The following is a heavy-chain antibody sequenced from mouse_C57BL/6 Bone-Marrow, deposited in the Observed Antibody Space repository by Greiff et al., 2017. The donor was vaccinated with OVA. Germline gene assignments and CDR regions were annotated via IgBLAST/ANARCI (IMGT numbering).Heavy chain of an antibody. CDR3: ARFFYGHYYAMDY. D-gene: IGHD2-1*01. CDR2: INPGSGGT. J-gene: IGHJ4*01. V-gene: IGHV1-54*01. CDR1: GYAFTNYL. Sequence: VHLVESGAELVRPGTSVKVSCKASGYAFTNYLIEWVKQRPGQGLEWIGVINPGSGGTNYNEKFKGKATLTADKSSSTAYMQLSSLTSEDSAVYVCARFFYGHYYAMDYWGQGTSVTVSS.